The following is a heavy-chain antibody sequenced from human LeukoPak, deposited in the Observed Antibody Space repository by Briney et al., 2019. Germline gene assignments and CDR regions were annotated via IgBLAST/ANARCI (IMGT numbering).Heavy chain of an antibody. CDR1: GFTFDDYA. V-gene: IGHV3-9*01. D-gene: IGHD1-26*01. CDR3: AKGGAYYYYYGMDV. Sequence: GGSLRLSCAASGFTFDDYAMHWVRQAPGKGLKWVSGISWNSGSIGYADSVKGRFTISRDNAKNSLYLQMNSLRAEDTALYYCAKGGAYYYYYGMDVWGQGTTVTVSS. J-gene: IGHJ6*02. CDR2: ISWNSGSI.